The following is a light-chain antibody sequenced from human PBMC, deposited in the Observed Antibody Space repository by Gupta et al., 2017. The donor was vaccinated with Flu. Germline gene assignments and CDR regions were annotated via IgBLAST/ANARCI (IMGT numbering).Light chain of an antibody. CDR3: QQRNSWPRT. V-gene: IGKV3-11*01. CDR2: EAS. J-gene: IGKJ4*01. CDR1: QPISNF. Sequence: PGTLSLSPGERATLSCRASQPISNFLAWYQQKPGQAPRLLLYEASKRATGIPPRFSGSGSGTDFTLTISSLEPDDFAVYYCQQRNSWPRTFGGGTKVEIK.